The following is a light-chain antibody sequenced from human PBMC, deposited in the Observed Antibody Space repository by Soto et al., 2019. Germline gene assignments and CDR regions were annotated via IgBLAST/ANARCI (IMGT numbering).Light chain of an antibody. J-gene: IGKJ1*01. Sequence: ASQTISSWLAWYQQKPGKAPKILIYKASTLKSGVPSRFSGSGSGREFTLTISSLKNDDFASHYCQQHNRYLEAIGEGTKVDIK. CDR3: QQHNRYLEA. CDR2: KAS. V-gene: IGKV1-5*03. CDR1: QTISSW.